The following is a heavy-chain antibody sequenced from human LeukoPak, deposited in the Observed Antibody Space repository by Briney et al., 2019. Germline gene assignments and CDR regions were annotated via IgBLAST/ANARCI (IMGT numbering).Heavy chain of an antibody. V-gene: IGHV1-8*01. CDR2: MNPNSGNT. J-gene: IGHJ6*03. CDR1: GYTFTSYD. D-gene: IGHD3-10*01. CDR3: ARGGSGEYYYYYMDV. Sequence: GASVKVSCKASGYTFTSYDINWVRQATGQGLEWMGWMNPNSGNTGYAQKFQCTVTMTRNTSISTAYMELSSMRSEDTAVYYCARGGSGEYYYYYMDVWGKGTTVTISS.